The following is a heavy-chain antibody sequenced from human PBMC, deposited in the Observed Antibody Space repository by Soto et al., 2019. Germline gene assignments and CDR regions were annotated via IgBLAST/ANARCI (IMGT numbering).Heavy chain of an antibody. CDR3: TRAPRIAAAGGKYYYYYYGMDV. Sequence: PVGSLRLSCTASGFTFGGYAMSWVRQAPGKGLEWVGFIRSKAYGGTTEYAASVKGRFTISRDDSKSIAYLQMNSLKTEDTAVYYCTRAPRIAAAGGKYYYYYYGMDVWGQGTTVTVSS. CDR2: IRSKAYGGTT. CDR1: GFTFGGYA. V-gene: IGHV3-49*04. J-gene: IGHJ6*02. D-gene: IGHD6-13*01.